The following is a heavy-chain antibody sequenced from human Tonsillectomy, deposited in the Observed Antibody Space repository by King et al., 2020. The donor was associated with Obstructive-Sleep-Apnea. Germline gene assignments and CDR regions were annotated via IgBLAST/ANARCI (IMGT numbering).Heavy chain of an antibody. Sequence: QLVQSGGGVVQPGRSLRLSCAASGFTFSIYAMHWVRQAPGKGLEWVAIISYDGSNKFYADSVKGRFTISRDNSKNTLYLQMNSLGAEDTAVFYCARGNIVGTKGEFDYWGQGTLVTVSS. CDR2: ISYDGSNK. J-gene: IGHJ4*02. D-gene: IGHD1-26*01. V-gene: IGHV3-30*04. CDR3: ARGNIVGTKGEFDY. CDR1: GFTFSIYA.